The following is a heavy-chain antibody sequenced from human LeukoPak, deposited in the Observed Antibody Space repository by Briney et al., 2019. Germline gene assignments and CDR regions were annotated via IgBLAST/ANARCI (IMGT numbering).Heavy chain of an antibody. V-gene: IGHV4-59*01. D-gene: IGHD5-18*01. CDR2: IYYSGST. Sequence: SETLSLTCTVSGGSISSYYWSWFRQTPGKGPEWIGYIYYSGSTKYNPSLKSRVTISVDRSKNQFSLKLNSVTAPDTAVYYCARYWGVQLWPHWYFDLWGRGSLVTVSS. J-gene: IGHJ2*01. CDR1: GGSISSYY. CDR3: ARYWGVQLWPHWYFDL.